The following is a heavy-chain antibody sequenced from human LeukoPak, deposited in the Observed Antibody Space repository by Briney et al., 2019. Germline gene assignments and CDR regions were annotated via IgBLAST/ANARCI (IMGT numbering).Heavy chain of an antibody. CDR1: GDSVFSNTAA. D-gene: IGHD3-10*01. CDR2: TYYRSKWDH. V-gene: IGHV6-1*01. Sequence: SQTLSLTCVISGDSVFSNTAAWTWIRQSPSRGLEWLGRTYYRSKWDHDYAISVNGRITIHTDTSRNQLSLQLTSVTPEDTAVYYCAREFDRGYAYYNYIDVWGTGTTVTVSS. CDR3: AREFDRGYAYYNYIDV. J-gene: IGHJ6*03.